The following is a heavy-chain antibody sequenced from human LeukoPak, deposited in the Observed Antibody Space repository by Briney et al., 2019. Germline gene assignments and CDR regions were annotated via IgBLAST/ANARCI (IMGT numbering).Heavy chain of an antibody. Sequence: PSETLSLTCTVSGYSLSSGFYWGWIRQPPGTGLEWIATMFHSGDTYYNPSLESRVTISMDTSKNQFSLRLNSVTAADTALYYCARFGTRDNCCHPGVDTWGQGTPVTVSS. J-gene: IGHJ5*02. CDR1: GYSLSSGFY. D-gene: IGHD1-1*01. V-gene: IGHV4-38-2*02. CDR3: ARFGTRDNCCHPGVDT. CDR2: MFHSGDT.